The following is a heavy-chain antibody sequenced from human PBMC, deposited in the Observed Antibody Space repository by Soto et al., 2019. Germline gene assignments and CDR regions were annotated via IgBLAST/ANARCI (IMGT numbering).Heavy chain of an antibody. CDR3: ARDQKWDYWKYGYYYGMDV. CDR2: IKQDGSEK. V-gene: IGHV3-7*01. J-gene: IGHJ6*02. Sequence: GGSLRLSCGASGFTFSSYWMSWVRQAPGKGLEWVASIKQDGSEKYYVDSVKGRFTTSRDNAKNSLYLQMNSLRVEDTAVYYCARDQKWDYWKYGYYYGMDVWGQGTTVTVSS. D-gene: IGHD1-7*01. CDR1: GFTFSSYW.